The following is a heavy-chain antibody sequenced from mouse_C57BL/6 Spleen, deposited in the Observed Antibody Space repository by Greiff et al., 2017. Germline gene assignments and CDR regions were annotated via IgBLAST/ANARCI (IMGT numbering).Heavy chain of an antibody. CDR3: VSAYYSNYGFAY. D-gene: IGHD2-5*01. CDR2: IDPEDGET. J-gene: IGHJ3*01. V-gene: IGHV14-2*01. CDR1: GFNIKDYY. Sequence: VTLKVSGAELVKPGASVKLSCTASGFNIKDYYMHWVKQRTEQGLEWIGRIDPEDGETKYAPKFQGKATITADTSSNTAYLQLSSLTSEDTAVYYCVSAYYSNYGFAYWGQGTLVTVSA.